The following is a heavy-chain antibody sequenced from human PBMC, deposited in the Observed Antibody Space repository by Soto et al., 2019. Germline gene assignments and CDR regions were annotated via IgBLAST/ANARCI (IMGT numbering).Heavy chain of an antibody. D-gene: IGHD3-3*01. CDR2: IGGSDGKT. CDR3: ARWSYLDY. J-gene: IGHJ4*02. V-gene: IGHV3-23*01. Sequence: GGSLRLSCAASGFSFGSYAPSWVRQAPGKGLEWVSTIGGSDGKTFYADSVKGRFSISRDTSQSTLYLQMNSLRADDTAMYYCARWSYLDYWGQGTRVTVSS. CDR1: GFSFGSYA.